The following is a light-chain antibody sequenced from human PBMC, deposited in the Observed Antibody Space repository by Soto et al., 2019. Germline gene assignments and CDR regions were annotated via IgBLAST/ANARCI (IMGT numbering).Light chain of an antibody. J-gene: IGKJ3*01. V-gene: IGKV3-20*01. CDR2: GAS. Sequence: EIVLTQSPGTLSLSPGERATLSCRASQSVTSSYLAWYQQKPGQAPRLLIHGASSRATGIPDRFSGSGSGTDFPLTISRLEPEDFAVYYCQHYARSPPSFTFGPGTKVDIK. CDR3: QHYARSPPSFT. CDR1: QSVTSSY.